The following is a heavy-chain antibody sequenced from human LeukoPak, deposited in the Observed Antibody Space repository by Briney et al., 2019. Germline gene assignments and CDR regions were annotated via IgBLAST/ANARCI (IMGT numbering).Heavy chain of an antibody. D-gene: IGHD7-27*01. V-gene: IGHV4-39*07. CDR2: IYYSGST. CDR1: GGSISSSSYY. CDR3: ASLWGENYFDY. Sequence: PSETLSLTCTVSGGSISSSSYYWGWIRQPPGKGLEWIGSIYYSGSTYYNPSLKSRVTISVDTSKNQFSLKLSSVTAADTAVYYCASLWGENYFDYWGQGTLVTVSS. J-gene: IGHJ4*02.